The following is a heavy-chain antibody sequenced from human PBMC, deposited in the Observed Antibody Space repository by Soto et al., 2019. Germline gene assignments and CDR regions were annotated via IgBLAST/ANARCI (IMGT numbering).Heavy chain of an antibody. J-gene: IGHJ5*02. Sequence: SETLSLTCTVSGGSISSYYWSWIRQPPGKGLEWIGYIYYSGSTNYNPSLKSRVTISVDTSKNQFSLKLSSVTAAYTAVYYCARRGYSYGYWFDPWGQGTLVTVSS. CDR3: ARRGYSYGYWFDP. CDR2: IYYSGST. CDR1: GGSISSYY. D-gene: IGHD5-18*01. V-gene: IGHV4-59*01.